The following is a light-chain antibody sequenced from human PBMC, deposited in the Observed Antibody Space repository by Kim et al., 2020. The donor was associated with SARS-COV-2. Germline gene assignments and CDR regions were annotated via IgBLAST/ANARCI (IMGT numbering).Light chain of an antibody. J-gene: IGLJ3*02. CDR1: SSNIGSYDY. V-gene: IGLV2-14*03. Sequence: GQSMSISCAGTSSNIGSYDYVSWHQQHPGKAPKPMIYDVNKRPSGISSRFSGSKSGSTASLTISGLQAEDEADYYCSSFTTRSTLVFGGGTQLTVL. CDR2: DVN. CDR3: SSFTTRSTLV.